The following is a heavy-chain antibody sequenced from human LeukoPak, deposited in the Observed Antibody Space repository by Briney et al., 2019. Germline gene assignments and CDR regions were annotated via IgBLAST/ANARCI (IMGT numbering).Heavy chain of an antibody. V-gene: IGHV3-48*01. CDR3: AREYTAMVLRGLNY. CDR1: GFTFSSYS. CDR2: ISSSSSTI. D-gene: IGHD5-18*01. Sequence: PGGSLRLSCAASGFTFSSYSMNWVRQAPGKGLEWVSYISSSSSTIYYADSVKGRFTISRDNAKNSLYLQMNSLRAEDTAVYYCAREYTAMVLRGLNYWGQGTLVTVSS. J-gene: IGHJ4*02.